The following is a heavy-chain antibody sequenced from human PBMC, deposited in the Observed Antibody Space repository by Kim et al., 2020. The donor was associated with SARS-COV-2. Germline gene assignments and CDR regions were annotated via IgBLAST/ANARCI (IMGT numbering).Heavy chain of an antibody. CDR2: ISSNGGST. V-gene: IGHV3-64*01. Sequence: GGSLRLSCAASGFTFSSYAMHWVRQAPGKGLEYVSAISSNGGSTYYANSVKGRFTFSRDNSKNTLYLQMGSLRAEDMAVYYCARDGCITIFGVAPLGCDYYWDVGRRGTRDSVSS. CDR1: GFTFSSYA. D-gene: IGHD3-3*01. CDR3: ARDGCITIFGVAPLGCDYYWDV. J-gene: IGHJ6*03.